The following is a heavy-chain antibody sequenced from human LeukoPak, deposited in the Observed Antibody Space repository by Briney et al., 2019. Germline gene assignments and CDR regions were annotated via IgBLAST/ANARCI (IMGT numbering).Heavy chain of an antibody. CDR2: INPNSGGT. CDR3: ARAWTPDIAVAGIFDS. J-gene: IGHJ4*02. D-gene: IGHD6-19*01. V-gene: IGHV1-2*04. Sequence: ASVKVSCKASGYTFTGYYMHWVRQAPGQGLEWMGWINPNSGGTNYAQKFQGWVTMTRDTSASTAYMDLTSLRSEDTAVYYCARAWTPDIAVAGIFDSWGQGALVTVSS. CDR1: GYTFTGYY.